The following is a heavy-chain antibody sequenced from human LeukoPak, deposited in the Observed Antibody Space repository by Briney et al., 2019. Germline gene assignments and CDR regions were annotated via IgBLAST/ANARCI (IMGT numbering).Heavy chain of an antibody. J-gene: IGHJ4*02. CDR3: ARTSLSYYFDY. CDR2: ISYDGSNK. V-gene: IGHV3-30-3*01. Sequence: GRSLRLSCAASGFTFSSYAMHWVRQAPGKGLEWVAVISYDGSNKYYADSVKGRFTISRDNSKNTLYLQMNSLRAEDTAVYYCARTSLSYYFDYWGQGTLVTVSS. CDR1: GFTFSSYA.